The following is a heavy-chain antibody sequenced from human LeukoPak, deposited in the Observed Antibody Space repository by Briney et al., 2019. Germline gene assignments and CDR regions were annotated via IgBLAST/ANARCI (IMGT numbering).Heavy chain of an antibody. Sequence: QPGGSLRLSCAASGFIFSHFGMTWVRQAPGKGLEWVSSISGAGGTTYYADSVKGRFTISRENSKNTLSLQLGSLRAEDTAIYYCAKAVVETAIATAFDVWGQGTWVTVSP. V-gene: IGHV3-23*01. CDR1: GFIFSHFG. D-gene: IGHD2-21*02. CDR2: ISGAGGTT. CDR3: AKAVVETAIATAFDV. J-gene: IGHJ3*01.